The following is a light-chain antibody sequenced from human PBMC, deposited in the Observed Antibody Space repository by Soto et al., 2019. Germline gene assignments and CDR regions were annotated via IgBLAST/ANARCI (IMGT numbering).Light chain of an antibody. CDR2: AAS. CDR1: QSISSY. J-gene: IGKJ1*01. V-gene: IGKV1-39*01. CDR3: QQSNSTPLT. Sequence: DIQMTQSPSSLSASVGDRVTITCRASQSISSYLKWYQQKPGKAPKLLIYAASSLQSGVPSRFSGSGSGTVFTLTSSRLQADDFATYYCQQSNSTPLTFGQGTKVEIK.